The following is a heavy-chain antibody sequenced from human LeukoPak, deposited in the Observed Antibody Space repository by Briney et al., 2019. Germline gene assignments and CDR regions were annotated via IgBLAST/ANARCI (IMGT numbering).Heavy chain of an antibody. V-gene: IGHV3-66*02. CDR1: GFTFSSNY. CDR3: ARERYGGPDAFDI. CDR2: IYSGGST. J-gene: IGHJ3*02. Sequence: GGSLRLSCAPSGFTFSSNYMSWVRQAPGEGLEWVSVIYSGGSTYYADSVKGRFTISRDNSKNTLYLQMNSLRAEDTAVYYCARERYGGPDAFDIWGQGTMVTVSS. D-gene: IGHD4-23*01.